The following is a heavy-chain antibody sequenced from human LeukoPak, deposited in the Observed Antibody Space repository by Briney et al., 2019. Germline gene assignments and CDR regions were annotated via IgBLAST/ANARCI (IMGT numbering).Heavy chain of an antibody. Sequence: ASVKVSCKASGYTFTGYYMHWVRQAPGQGLEWMGRINPNSGGTNYAQKFQGRVTMTSDTSISTAYMELSRPRSDDTAVYYCARLTAMATFDYWGQGTLVTVSS. J-gene: IGHJ4*02. V-gene: IGHV1-2*06. CDR3: ARLTAMATFDY. CDR1: GYTFTGYY. D-gene: IGHD5-18*01. CDR2: INPNSGGT.